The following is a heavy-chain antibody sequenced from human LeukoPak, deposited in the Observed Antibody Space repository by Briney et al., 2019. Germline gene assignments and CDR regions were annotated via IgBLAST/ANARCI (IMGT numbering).Heavy chain of an antibody. D-gene: IGHD2-2*01. CDR2: IYPGDSET. CDR1: GFSFTNYW. J-gene: IGHJ4*02. V-gene: IGHV5-51*01. Sequence: GESLQISCKGSGFSFTNYWIGWVRQMPGKGLEWLGIIYPGDSETFYSPSFQGQVTISADKSISTAYLQWSSLKASDTAMYYCARGRYCTSTSCSHFDYWGQGTLVTVSS. CDR3: ARGRYCTSTSCSHFDY.